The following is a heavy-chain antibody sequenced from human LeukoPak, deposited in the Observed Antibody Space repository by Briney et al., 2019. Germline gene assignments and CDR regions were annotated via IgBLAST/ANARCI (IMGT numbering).Heavy chain of an antibody. Sequence: GGSLLLSCTVSGFTFGDHAMSWVRQAPGKGLEWVGFIRSKTYGGTTEYAASVKGRFIISRDDSTSIAYLQMNSLKTEDTAVYYCTRGPIQLWLYHGMDVWGQGTTVTVSS. J-gene: IGHJ6*02. D-gene: IGHD5-18*01. CDR1: GFTFGDHA. V-gene: IGHV3-49*04. CDR2: IRSKTYGGTT. CDR3: TRGPIQLWLYHGMDV.